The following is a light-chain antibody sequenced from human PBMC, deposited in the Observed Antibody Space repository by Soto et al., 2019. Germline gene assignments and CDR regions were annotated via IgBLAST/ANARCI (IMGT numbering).Light chain of an antibody. CDR1: SSDVGGYNY. CDR3: SSYTSSSPLV. J-gene: IGLJ1*01. V-gene: IGLV2-14*01. Sequence: QSALTQPASVSGSPGQSITISCTGTSSDVGGYNYVSWYQQHPGKAPKLMIYDVSNRPSGVSNRFSGSKSGNTASLTISGLQAEDEADYYCSSYTSSSPLVFGCGTKVTVL. CDR2: DVS.